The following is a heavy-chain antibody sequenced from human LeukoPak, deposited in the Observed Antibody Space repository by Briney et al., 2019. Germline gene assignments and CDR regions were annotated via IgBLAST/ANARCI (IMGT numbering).Heavy chain of an antibody. Sequence: ASVKVSCKVTGYTLTELSMHWVRQAPGKGLEWMGGFDPEDGETIYAQKFQGRVTMTEDTSTDTAYMELSSLRSEDTAVYYCARVREYYGGNSGHFDYWGQGTLVTVSS. V-gene: IGHV1-24*01. D-gene: IGHD4-23*01. CDR1: GYTLTELS. CDR2: FDPEDGET. J-gene: IGHJ4*02. CDR3: ARVREYYGGNSGHFDY.